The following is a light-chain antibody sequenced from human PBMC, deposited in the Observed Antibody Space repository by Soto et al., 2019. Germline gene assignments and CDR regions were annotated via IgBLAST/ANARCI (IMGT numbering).Light chain of an antibody. CDR1: SGHSSYG. J-gene: IGLJ7*01. V-gene: IGLV4-69*01. CDR2: LNSDGSH. Sequence: QPVLTQSPSASASLGASVKLTCTQSSGHSSYGIAWHQQQPEKGPRYLMKLNSDGSHSKGDGIPDRFSGSSSGAERYLTISSLQSEDEADYYCQTWGTGIPVFGGGTQLTVL. CDR3: QTWGTGIPV.